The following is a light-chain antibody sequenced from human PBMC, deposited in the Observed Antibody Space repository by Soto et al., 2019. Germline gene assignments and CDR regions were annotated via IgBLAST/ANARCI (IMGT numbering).Light chain of an antibody. CDR1: QSVSSY. CDR3: QQRSNWQT. V-gene: IGKV3-11*01. Sequence: EIVLTQSPATLSLSPGERATLSCRASQSVSSYLAWYQQKPGQAPRLLIYDASNRATGIPARFSGSGSGTDFTLNISSLEPEDFAVYYCQQRSNWQTFGQGTKVDIK. J-gene: IGKJ1*01. CDR2: DAS.